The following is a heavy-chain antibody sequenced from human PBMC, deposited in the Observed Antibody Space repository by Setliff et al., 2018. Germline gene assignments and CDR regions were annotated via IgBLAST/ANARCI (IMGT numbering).Heavy chain of an antibody. CDR1: GGSISSSSYY. CDR3: ARRETYYNFWSGYYAY. D-gene: IGHD3-3*01. V-gene: IGHV4-39*07. J-gene: IGHJ4*02. CDR2: IYYSGST. Sequence: SETLSLTCTVSGGSISSSSYYWGWIRQPPGKGLAWIGSIYYSGSTYYNPSLKSRVTISVDTSKNQFSLKLSSVTAADTAVYYCARRETYYNFWSGYYAYWGQGTLVTVSS.